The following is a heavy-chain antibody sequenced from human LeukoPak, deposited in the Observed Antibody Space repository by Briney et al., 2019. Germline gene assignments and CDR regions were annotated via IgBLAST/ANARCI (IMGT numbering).Heavy chain of an antibody. Sequence: GGSLRLPCVASGFTLSSYAMHWVRQAPGKGLEWVAFIRYDGSLKNYADSVKGRFTISRDNSKNTLYLQMNSLRGDDTAVYYCANLPLYDSSGPEDYWGQGALVTVSS. D-gene: IGHD3-22*01. CDR2: IRYDGSLK. J-gene: IGHJ4*02. CDR1: GFTLSSYA. CDR3: ANLPLYDSSGPEDY. V-gene: IGHV3-30*02.